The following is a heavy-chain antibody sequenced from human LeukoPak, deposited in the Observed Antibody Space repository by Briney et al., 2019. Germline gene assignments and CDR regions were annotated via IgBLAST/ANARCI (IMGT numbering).Heavy chain of an antibody. CDR2: ANTANGKT. V-gene: IGHV1-3*04. CDR1: GYTFSNHE. D-gene: IGHD3/OR15-3a*01. Sequence: GASVKVSCKASGYTFSNHEVHWVRQAPGQRLEWMGWANTANGKTKYSQKFQGRVTITRDTSASTAYMELSSLGSEDTAVYYCARDFSAGDAFDIWGQGTMVTVSS. CDR3: ARDFSAGDAFDI. J-gene: IGHJ3*02.